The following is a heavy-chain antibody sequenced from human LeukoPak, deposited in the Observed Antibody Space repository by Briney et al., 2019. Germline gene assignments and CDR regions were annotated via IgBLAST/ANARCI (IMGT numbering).Heavy chain of an antibody. J-gene: IGHJ4*02. CDR1: GFTVSSNY. Sequence: GGSLRLSCASSGFTVSSNYRSWVRQAPGKGLEWVSVMYSGGSTYYADSVKGRFTISRDNAKNSLYLQMNSLRAEDTAVYYCARGIAVAGHPPEYWGQGTLVTVSS. V-gene: IGHV3-53*01. CDR2: MYSGGST. CDR3: ARGIAVAGHPPEY. D-gene: IGHD6-19*01.